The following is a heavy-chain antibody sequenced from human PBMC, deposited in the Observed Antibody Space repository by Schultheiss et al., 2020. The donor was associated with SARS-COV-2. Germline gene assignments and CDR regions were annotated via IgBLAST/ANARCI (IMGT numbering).Heavy chain of an antibody. CDR3: AYGRTDYGDYTVDY. J-gene: IGHJ4*02. Sequence: SETLSLTCTVSGGSVSSGSYYWGWIRQPPGKGLEWIGYIYYSGSTNYNPSLKSRVTISVDTSKNQFSLKLSSVTAADTAVYYCAYGRTDYGDYTVDYWGQGTLVTVSS. CDR1: GGSVSSGSYY. CDR2: IYYSGST. V-gene: IGHV4-61*01. D-gene: IGHD4-17*01.